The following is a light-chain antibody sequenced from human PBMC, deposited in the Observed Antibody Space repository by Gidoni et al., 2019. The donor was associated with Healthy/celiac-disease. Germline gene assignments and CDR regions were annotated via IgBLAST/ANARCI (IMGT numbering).Light chain of an antibody. V-gene: IGLV2-14*01. Sequence: QSALTQPASVSGSPGQSITISCTGTSSDFGGYNYVSWYQQHPDKAPKLMIYEVSNRPSGVPDRFSGSKSGNTASLTISGLQAEDEADYYCSSYTINTPCVFGTGTKVTVL. CDR2: EVS. CDR3: SSYTINTPCV. J-gene: IGLJ1*01. CDR1: SSDFGGYNY.